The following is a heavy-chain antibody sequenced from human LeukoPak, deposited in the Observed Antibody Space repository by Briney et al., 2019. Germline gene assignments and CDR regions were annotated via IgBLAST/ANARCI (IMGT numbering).Heavy chain of an antibody. CDR3: ASYYASGVSAYDYFGMDV. V-gene: IGHV4-31*03. Sequence: SQTLSLTCTVSGGSISSGGYYWSWIRQHPGKGLEWIGYIYYSGSTYYNPSLKSRVTISVDTSKNQFSLRLSSVTAADTAVYYCASYYASGVSAYDYFGMDVWGKGTTVTVSS. D-gene: IGHD3-10*01. CDR2: IYYSGST. J-gene: IGHJ6*04. CDR1: GGSISSGGYY.